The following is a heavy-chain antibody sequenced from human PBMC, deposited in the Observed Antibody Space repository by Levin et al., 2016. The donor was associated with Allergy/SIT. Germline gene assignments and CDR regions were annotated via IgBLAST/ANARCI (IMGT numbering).Heavy chain of an antibody. Sequence: GSLRLSCKGSGYSFTKYWISWVRQRPGKGLEWMGRFDPSDSYINYSPSFQGHVAISGDKSITTVYLQWSSLQASDSAMHYCARAESYYYGMDVWGQGTTVTVSS. J-gene: IGHJ6*02. V-gene: IGHV5-10-1*01. CDR2: FDPSDSYI. CDR1: GYSFTKYW. CDR3: ARAESYYYGMDV.